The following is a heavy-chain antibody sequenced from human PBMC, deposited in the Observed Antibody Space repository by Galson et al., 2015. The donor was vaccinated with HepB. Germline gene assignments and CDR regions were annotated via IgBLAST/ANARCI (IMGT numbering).Heavy chain of an antibody. CDR2: IIPIFGTA. CDR1: GGTFSSYA. J-gene: IGHJ5*02. D-gene: IGHD3-9*01. CDR3: ARGGNYDILTGHINGWFDP. V-gene: IGHV1-69*13. Sequence: SVKVSCKASGGTFSSYAISWVRQAPGQGLEWMGGIIPIFGTANYAQKFQGRVTITADESTSTAYMELSSLRSEDTAVYYCARGGNYDILTGHINGWFDPWGQGTLVTVSS.